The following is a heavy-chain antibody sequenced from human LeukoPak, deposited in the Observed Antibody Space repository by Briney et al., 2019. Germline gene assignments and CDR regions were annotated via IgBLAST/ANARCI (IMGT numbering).Heavy chain of an antibody. V-gene: IGHV4-4*07. Sequence: SETLSLTCTVSGGSISSYYWSWIRQPAGKGLEWIGRIYTSGSTNYNPSLKSRVTISVDKSKNQFSLKLSSVTAADMAVYYCARASDTAMASDAFDIWGQGTMVTVSS. CDR3: ARASDTAMASDAFDI. D-gene: IGHD5-18*01. CDR2: IYTSGST. J-gene: IGHJ3*02. CDR1: GGSISSYY.